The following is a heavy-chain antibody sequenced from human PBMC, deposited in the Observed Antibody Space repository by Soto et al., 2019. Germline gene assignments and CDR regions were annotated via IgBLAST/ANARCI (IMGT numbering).Heavy chain of an antibody. V-gene: IGHV4-39*01. CDR3: ATDDSSYSSSSQHIDAFDIWTAFDI. CDR2: IYYSGST. CDR1: GGSISSSSYY. Sequence: QLQLQESGPGLVKPSETLSLTCTVSGGSISSSSYYWGWIRQPPGKGLEWIGSIYYSGSTYYNPSLKSRVTLYLDTCKNQFYLKLSSVTAADTAVYYCATDDSSYSSSSQHIDAFDIWTAFDIWGQGTMVTVSS. J-gene: IGHJ3*02. D-gene: IGHD6-6*01.